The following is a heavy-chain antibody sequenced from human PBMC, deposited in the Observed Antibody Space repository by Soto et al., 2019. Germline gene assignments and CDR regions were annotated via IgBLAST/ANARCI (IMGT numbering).Heavy chain of an antibody. J-gene: IGHJ5*02. CDR2: IYYSGHT. Sequence: QVQLRESGPGLVKPSETLSLTCTVSGGSISTYYWSWIRQPPGKGLEWIGYIYYSGHTYYNPSLKRRVTMAVDTSSHQLLLQLHSVTAADTSGYYCARESAGSGEKNWFDPWGQGNLVTVSS. V-gene: IGHV4-59*01. CDR3: ARESAGSGEKNWFDP. CDR1: GGSISTYY. D-gene: IGHD3-10*01.